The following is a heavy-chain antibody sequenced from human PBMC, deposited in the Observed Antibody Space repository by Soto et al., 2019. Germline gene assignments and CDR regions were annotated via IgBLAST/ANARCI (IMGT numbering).Heavy chain of an antibody. V-gene: IGHV3-72*01. J-gene: IGHJ5*02. CDR3: ARDLGS. CDR1: GFTFSDHY. CDR2: SRNKANSYTT. Sequence: EVQLVESGGGLVQPGGSLRLSCAASGFTFSDHYMDWVRQAPGKGLKWVGRSRNKANSYTTEYAASVRGRFTISRDDSKNSLYLQMNSLKTEDTAVYYCARDLGSWGQGTLVTVSS.